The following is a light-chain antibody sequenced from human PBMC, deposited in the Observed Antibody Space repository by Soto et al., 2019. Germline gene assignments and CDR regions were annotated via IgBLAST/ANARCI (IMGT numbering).Light chain of an antibody. CDR2: AAS. V-gene: IGKV1-39*01. Sequence: DIQMTQSPSSLSASVGDRVTITCRASQYINIYLNWYQQKPGKAPKLLIYAASSLHSGVPARFSGSGSVTDFTLTISSLQPEDFATYYCQQSYSTPHTFGQGTKLEIK. CDR1: QYINIY. CDR3: QQSYSTPHT. J-gene: IGKJ2*01.